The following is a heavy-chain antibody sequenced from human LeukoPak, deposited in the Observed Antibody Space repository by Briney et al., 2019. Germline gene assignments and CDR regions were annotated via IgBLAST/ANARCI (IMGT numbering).Heavy chain of an antibody. Sequence: GGSLRLSCAASGFTFSSFVMSWVRQAPGKGLEWVSVISGSGDNTFYSDSVKGRFTISRDNSKSTLYLQTNSLRAEDTAIYFCARVGGYYTFDIWGQGTMVTVSS. V-gene: IGHV3-23*01. D-gene: IGHD5-12*01. CDR1: GFTFSSFV. CDR2: ISGSGDNT. CDR3: ARVGGYYTFDI. J-gene: IGHJ3*02.